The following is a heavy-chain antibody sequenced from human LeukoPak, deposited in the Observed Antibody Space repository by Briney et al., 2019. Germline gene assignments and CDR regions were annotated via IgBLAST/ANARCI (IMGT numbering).Heavy chain of an antibody. Sequence: SETLSLTCAVYGGSFSGYYWSWIRQPPGKGLEWIGEINHSGSTNYNPSLKSRVTISVDTSKNQFSLKLSSATAADTAVYYCARVESSGWYHYWGQGTLVTVSS. CDR1: GGSFSGYY. D-gene: IGHD6-19*01. J-gene: IGHJ4*02. CDR2: INHSGST. CDR3: ARVESSGWYHY. V-gene: IGHV4-34*01.